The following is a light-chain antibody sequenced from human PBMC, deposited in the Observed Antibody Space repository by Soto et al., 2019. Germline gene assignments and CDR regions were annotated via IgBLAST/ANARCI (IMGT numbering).Light chain of an antibody. J-gene: IGKJ1*01. CDR2: AAS. CDR3: QQSYSTSWT. V-gene: IGKV1-8*01. Sequence: AIRMTQSPSSLSASTGDIVNITFRASQGISSYLAWYQQKPGKAPKLLIYAASSLQSGVPSRFSGSGSGTDFTLTISSLQPEDFATYYCQQSYSTSWTFGQGTKVDIK. CDR1: QGISSY.